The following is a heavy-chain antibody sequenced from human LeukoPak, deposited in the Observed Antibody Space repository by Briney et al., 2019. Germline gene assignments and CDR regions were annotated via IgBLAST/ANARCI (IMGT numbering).Heavy chain of an antibody. CDR3: ARDQNVLMVYAMRTYYFDY. D-gene: IGHD2-8*01. V-gene: IGHV1-46*01. J-gene: IGHJ4*02. CDR1: GYTFTSYD. Sequence: ASVKVSCKASGYTFTSYDINWVRQATGQGLEWLGIINPSGGSTSYAQKFQGRVTMTRDTSTSTVYMELSSLRSEDTAVYYCARDQNVLMVYAMRTYYFDYWGQGTLVTVSS. CDR2: INPSGGST.